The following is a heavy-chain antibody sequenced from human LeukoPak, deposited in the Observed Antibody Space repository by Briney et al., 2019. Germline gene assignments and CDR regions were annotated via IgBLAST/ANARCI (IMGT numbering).Heavy chain of an antibody. CDR2: IYKIGTT. CDR3: VIGVGWQPDY. D-gene: IGHD2-15*01. J-gene: IGHJ4*02. V-gene: IGHV4-59*01. CDR1: GDSLTGYY. Sequence: SETLSLTRTVFGDSLTGYYLNWVGQPPGTGLEWIGHIYKIGTTNYNPSLKSRLTISADSSKNQFSLKLRSVTAADTAVYYCVIGVGWQPDYWGQGALVTVSS.